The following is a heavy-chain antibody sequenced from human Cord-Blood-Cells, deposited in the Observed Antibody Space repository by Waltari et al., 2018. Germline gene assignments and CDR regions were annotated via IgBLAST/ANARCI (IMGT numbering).Heavy chain of an antibody. V-gene: IGHV3-53*01. CDR3: ARGRYSSGFDY. CDR1: GFTVSTNY. Sequence: EVQLVESGGGLIQPGGSMRLSCAASGFTVSTNYMSWVRQAPGKGVEWVSVVYSGGSTYYAESVKGRFTISRDNSKNTLYLQMNSLRAEDTAVYYCARGRYSSGFDYWGQGTLVTVSS. CDR2: VYSGGST. D-gene: IGHD6-19*01. J-gene: IGHJ4*02.